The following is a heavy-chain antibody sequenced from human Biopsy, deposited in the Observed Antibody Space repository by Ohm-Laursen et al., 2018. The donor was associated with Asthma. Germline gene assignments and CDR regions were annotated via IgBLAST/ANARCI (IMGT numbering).Heavy chain of an antibody. CDR1: GFTFSDYY. Sequence: SLRLSCAAPGFTFSDYYMIWIRQAPGKGLEWISYINGKSNSIEYADSVKGRFTISRDNAKNSLYLQMNSLRAEDTAVYYCARDSYSSGLYDDFESWGQGTLVTVSS. V-gene: IGHV3-11*01. CDR3: ARDSYSSGLYDDFES. D-gene: IGHD6-19*01. CDR2: INGKSNSI. J-gene: IGHJ4*02.